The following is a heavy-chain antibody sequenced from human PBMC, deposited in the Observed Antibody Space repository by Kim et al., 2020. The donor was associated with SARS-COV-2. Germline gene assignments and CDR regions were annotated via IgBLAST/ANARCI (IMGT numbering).Heavy chain of an antibody. V-gene: IGHV1-2*02. CDR3: ARDFDVYYYGMDV. J-gene: IGHJ6*02. Sequence: YAQNFQGRVTMTRETSISTAYMELSSLTSDDTAVYYCARDFDVYYYGMDVWGQGTTVTVSS.